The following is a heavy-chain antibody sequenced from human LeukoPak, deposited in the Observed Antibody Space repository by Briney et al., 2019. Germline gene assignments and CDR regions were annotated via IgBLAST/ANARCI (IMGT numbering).Heavy chain of an antibody. J-gene: IGHJ4*02. CDR1: GFTFSSYE. CDR3: ARGRYDSSGYYPIFDY. Sequence: GGSLRLSCAASGFTFSSYEMNWVRQAPGKGLEWVSSISRSSNYIYYADSVKGRFTISRDNAKNSLYLQMNSLRAEDTAVYYCARGRYDSSGYYPIFDYWGQGTLVTVSS. D-gene: IGHD3-22*01. CDR2: ISRSSNYI. V-gene: IGHV3-21*01.